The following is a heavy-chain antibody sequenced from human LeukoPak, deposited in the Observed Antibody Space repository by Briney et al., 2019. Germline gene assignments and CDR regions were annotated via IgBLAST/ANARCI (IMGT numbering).Heavy chain of an antibody. CDR3: AKASRKILSAGSSPDC. D-gene: IGHD6-13*01. J-gene: IGHJ4*02. CDR1: GFPFSDYL. V-gene: IGHV3-7*03. Sequence: PGGSLRLSCFASGFPFSDYLLTWVRQAPGKGLEWVANIKRDGSEKYYVDSVRGRFTISRDNTKNSLYLQVNSLRAEDTAVYYCAKASRKILSAGSSPDCWGQGTLVTVSS. CDR2: IKRDGSEK.